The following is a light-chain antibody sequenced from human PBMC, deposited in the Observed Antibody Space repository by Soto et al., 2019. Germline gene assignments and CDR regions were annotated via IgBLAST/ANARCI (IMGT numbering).Light chain of an antibody. CDR2: GAS. J-gene: IGKJ5*01. V-gene: IGKV3-20*01. CDR3: QQYRMSPNA. CDR1: QRVDDSH. Sequence: EIVLTQSPGTLSLSPGERATLSCRASQRVDDSHLAWYQLRPGQAPRLLIYGASTRATGIPDRFSGSGSGTDFSLTIRGLTPEHCAVYYCQQYRMSPNAVGQGTRLEIK.